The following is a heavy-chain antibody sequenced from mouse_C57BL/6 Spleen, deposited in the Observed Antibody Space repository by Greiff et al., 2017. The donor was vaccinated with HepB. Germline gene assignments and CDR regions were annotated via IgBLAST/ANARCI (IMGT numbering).Heavy chain of an antibody. D-gene: IGHD2-2*01. CDR3: ARWGYDVDYYAMDY. Sequence: VQLQESGAELVRPGTSVKVSCKASGYAFTNYLIEWVKQRPGQGLEWIGVINPGSGGTNYNEKFKGKATLTADKSSSTAYMQLSSLTSEDSAVYFCARWGYDVDYYAMDYWGQGTSVTVSS. J-gene: IGHJ4*01. V-gene: IGHV1-54*01. CDR2: INPGSGGT. CDR1: GYAFTNYL.